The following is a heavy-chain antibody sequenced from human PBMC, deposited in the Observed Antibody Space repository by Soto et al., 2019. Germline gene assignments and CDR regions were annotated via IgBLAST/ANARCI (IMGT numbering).Heavy chain of an antibody. CDR2: ISAYNGNT. Sequence: EASVKVSCKASGCTFTSYGISWVRQAPGQGLEWMGWISAYNGNTNYAQKLQGRVTMTTDTSTSTAYMELRSLRSDDTAVYYCARGGRLITIFGVVPHDAFDIWGQGTMVTVSS. V-gene: IGHV1-18*01. CDR1: GCTFTSYG. D-gene: IGHD3-3*01. J-gene: IGHJ3*02. CDR3: ARGGRLITIFGVVPHDAFDI.